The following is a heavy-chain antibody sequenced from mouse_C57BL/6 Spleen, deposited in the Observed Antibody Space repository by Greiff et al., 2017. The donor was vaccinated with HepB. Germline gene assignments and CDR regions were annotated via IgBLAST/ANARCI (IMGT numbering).Heavy chain of an antibody. CDR3: ARWDGYSPFDY. CDR1: GYTFTSYW. J-gene: IGHJ2*01. D-gene: IGHD2-3*01. V-gene: IGHV1-52*01. CDR2: IDPSDSET. Sequence: VQLQQPGAELVRPGSSVKLSCKASGYTFTSYWMHWVKQRPIQGLEWIGNIDPSDSETHYNQKFKDKATLTVDKSSSTAYMQLSSLTSEDSAAYSCARWDGYSPFDYWGQGTTLTVSS.